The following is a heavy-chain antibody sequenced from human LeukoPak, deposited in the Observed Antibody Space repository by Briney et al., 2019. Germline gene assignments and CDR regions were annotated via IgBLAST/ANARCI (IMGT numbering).Heavy chain of an antibody. CDR1: GGSISSYY. CDR3: ARVPHYYDSSGYYTYYFDY. CDR2: IYYSGST. V-gene: IGHV4-59*01. D-gene: IGHD3-22*01. J-gene: IGHJ4*02. Sequence: PSETLSLTCTVSGGSISSYYWSWIRQPPGKGLEWIGYIYYSGSTNYNPSLKSRVTISVDTSKNQFSLKLGSVTAADTAVYYCARVPHYYDSSGYYTYYFDYWGQGTLVTVSS.